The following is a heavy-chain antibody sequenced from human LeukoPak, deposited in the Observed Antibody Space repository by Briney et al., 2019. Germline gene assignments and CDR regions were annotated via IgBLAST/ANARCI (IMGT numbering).Heavy chain of an antibody. V-gene: IGHV3-74*01. CDR1: GFAFSSYW. Sequence: PGGSLRLSCAASGFAFSSYWMLWVRQAPGKGLVWVSRVNGDGSSTTYADSVKGRFTISRGNDKNILYLQMNSLRVEDTATYYCARSQFDYWGQGILVTVSS. CDR3: ARSQFDY. J-gene: IGHJ4*02. CDR2: VNGDGSST.